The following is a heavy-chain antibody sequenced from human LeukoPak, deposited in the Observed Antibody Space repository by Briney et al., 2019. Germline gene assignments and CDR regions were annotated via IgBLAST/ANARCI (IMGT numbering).Heavy chain of an antibody. V-gene: IGHV1-18*04. CDR2: ISAYNGNT. CDR3: ARSMGIAVAYYFDY. J-gene: IGHJ4*02. D-gene: IGHD6-19*01. Sequence: ASMKVSCKTSGFTFTGHYMHWLRQAPGQGLEWMGWISAYNGNTNYAQKLQGRVTMTTDTSTSTAYMELRSLGSDDTAVYYCARSMGIAVAYYFDYWGQGTLVTVSS. CDR1: GFTFTGHY.